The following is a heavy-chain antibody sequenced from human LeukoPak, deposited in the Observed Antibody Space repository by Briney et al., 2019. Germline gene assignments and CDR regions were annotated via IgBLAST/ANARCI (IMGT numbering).Heavy chain of an antibody. D-gene: IGHD1-26*01. CDR3: ARDKDVGPTILVY. V-gene: IGHV3-7*01. CDR1: GYTFTSHH. CDR2: IKQDGSEK. Sequence: ASVKVSCKASGYTFTSHHMHWVRQAPGKGLEWVANIKQDGSEKYYVDSVKGRFTISRDNAKNSLYLQMNSLRAEDTAVYYCARDKDVGPTILVYWGQGTLVTVSS. J-gene: IGHJ4*02.